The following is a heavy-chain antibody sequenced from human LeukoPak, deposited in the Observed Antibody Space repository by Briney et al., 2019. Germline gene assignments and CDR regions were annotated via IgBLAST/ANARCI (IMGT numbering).Heavy chain of an antibody. V-gene: IGHV3-74*01. D-gene: IGHD6-19*01. CDR1: GFTFSSHW. J-gene: IGHJ4*02. CDR2: ISSDGSHT. Sequence: PGGSLRLSCAASGFTFSSHWMHWVRQAPGKGLVWVSRISSDGSHTFHADSVKGRFAMSRDNAKNTLYLQMNSLRAEDTAVYYCAKGSSGWYPYYFDYWGQGTLVTVSS. CDR3: AKGSSGWYPYYFDY.